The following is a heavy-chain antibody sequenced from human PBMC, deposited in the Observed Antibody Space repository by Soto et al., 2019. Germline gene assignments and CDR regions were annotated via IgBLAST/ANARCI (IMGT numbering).Heavy chain of an antibody. CDR3: ARSGYSYGLSFYYYYGMDV. CDR1: GNRFTSYG. J-gene: IGHJ6*02. V-gene: IGHV5-10-1*01. Sequence: XESLKVSCKCSGNRFTSYGISLVLQMPGKGLEWMGRIDPSDSYTNYSPSFQGHVTISADKSISTAYLQWSSLKASDTAMYYCARSGYSYGLSFYYYYGMDVWGQGTTVTVSS. D-gene: IGHD5-18*01. CDR2: IDPSDSYT.